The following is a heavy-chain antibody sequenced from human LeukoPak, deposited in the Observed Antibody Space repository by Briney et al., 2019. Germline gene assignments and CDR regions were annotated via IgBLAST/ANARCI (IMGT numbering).Heavy chain of an antibody. Sequence: GGSLRLSCAASGFTFSSYWMSWVRQAPGKGLEWVANIKQDGSEKYYVDSVKGRFTISRDNAKNSLYLQMNSLRAEDTAVYYCAGTYYYGSGSYWNYYYYGMDVWGQGTTVTVSS. CDR2: IKQDGSEK. CDR1: GFTFSSYW. D-gene: IGHD3-10*01. J-gene: IGHJ6*02. V-gene: IGHV3-7*01. CDR3: AGTYYYGSGSYWNYYYYGMDV.